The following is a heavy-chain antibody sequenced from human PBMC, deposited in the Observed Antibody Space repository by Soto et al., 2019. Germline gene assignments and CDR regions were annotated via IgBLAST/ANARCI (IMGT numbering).Heavy chain of an antibody. Sequence: QVQLQESGPGLVKPSGTLSLTCAVSGDSINSSNWWSWVRQPPGKGLEWIGEIYHSGTINYKPSLKSRISISLDKSKNQFSLKLNSVTAADTSVYFCASSKRPTVLVDYWGQGALVTVSS. CDR1: GDSINSSNW. V-gene: IGHV4-4*02. D-gene: IGHD2-8*02. J-gene: IGHJ4*02. CDR3: ASSKRPTVLVDY. CDR2: IYHSGTI.